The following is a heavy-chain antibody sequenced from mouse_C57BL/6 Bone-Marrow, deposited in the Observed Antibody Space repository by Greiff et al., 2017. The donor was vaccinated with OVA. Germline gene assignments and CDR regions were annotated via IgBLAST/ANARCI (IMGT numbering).Heavy chain of an antibody. V-gene: IGHV1-80*01. Sequence: VKLQQSGAELVKPGASVKISCKASGYAFSSYWMNWVKQRPGKGLEWIGQIYPGDGDTNYNGKFKGKATLTADKSSSPAYMQLSSLTSEDSAVYFCARSLLYYGNYWGQGTTLTVSS. CDR2: IYPGDGDT. CDR1: GYAFSSYW. J-gene: IGHJ2*01. CDR3: ARSLLYYGNY. D-gene: IGHD2-1*01.